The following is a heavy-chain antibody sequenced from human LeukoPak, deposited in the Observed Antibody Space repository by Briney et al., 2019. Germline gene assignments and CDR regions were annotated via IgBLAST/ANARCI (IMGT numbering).Heavy chain of an antibody. CDR1: GFTFSSYS. J-gene: IGHJ4*02. D-gene: IGHD7-27*01. V-gene: IGHV3-21*01. CDR3: ARDMTGEGADFDY. CDR2: IRSSSTSI. Sequence: GGSLRLSCAASGFTFSSYSMNWVRQDPGTWPEWVSSIRSSSTSIYYAASVKGRFTISRDNAKNSLSLQMNSLTAEDTAVYYCARDMTGEGADFDYWGQGTLVTVSS.